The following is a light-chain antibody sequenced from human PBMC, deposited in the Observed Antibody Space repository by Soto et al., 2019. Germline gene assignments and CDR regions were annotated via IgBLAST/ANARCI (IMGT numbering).Light chain of an antibody. Sequence: DIQMTQSPSSLSASVGDRVTITCQASQDISNYLNWYQQKPGKAPKLLIYDASNLETGVPSRFSGSGSGTDFTFTISSLQPEDIATYYCQQYDSLPPLFTFGPGTKVDIK. CDR2: DAS. J-gene: IGKJ3*01. V-gene: IGKV1-33*01. CDR3: QQYDSLPPLFT. CDR1: QDISNY.